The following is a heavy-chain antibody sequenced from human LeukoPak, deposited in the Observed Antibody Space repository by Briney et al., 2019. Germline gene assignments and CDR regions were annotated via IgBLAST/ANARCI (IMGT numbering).Heavy chain of an antibody. J-gene: IGHJ6*03. CDR1: GGSISSSY. Sequence: SETLSLTCTVSGGSISSSYWSWIRQPPGKGLEWIGYIYYSGSTNYNPSLKSRVTISVDTSKNQFSLKLSSVTAADTAVYYCARAHYYYDSSGYYAPYYYYYYMDVWGKGTTVTISS. CDR2: IYYSGST. D-gene: IGHD3-22*01. CDR3: ARAHYYYDSSGYYAPYYYYYYMDV. V-gene: IGHV4-59*12.